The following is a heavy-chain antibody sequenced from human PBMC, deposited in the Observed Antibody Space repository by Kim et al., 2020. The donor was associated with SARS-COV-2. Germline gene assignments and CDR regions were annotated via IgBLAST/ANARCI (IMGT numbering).Heavy chain of an antibody. CDR3: ARDRGNWGFGVGYYMDV. V-gene: IGHV4-31*02. J-gene: IGHJ6*03. Sequence: LKSRVTISVDTSKNQFSLKLSSVTAADTAVYYCARDRGNWGFGVGYYMDVWGKGTTVTVSS. D-gene: IGHD3-3*01.